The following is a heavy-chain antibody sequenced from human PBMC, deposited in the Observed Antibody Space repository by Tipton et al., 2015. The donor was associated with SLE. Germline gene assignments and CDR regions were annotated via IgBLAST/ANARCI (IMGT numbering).Heavy chain of an antibody. CDR2: ISTGSSYI. Sequence: GSLRLSCAASGFSFSSYSMNCLRQAPGKGLEWVSSISTGSSYIEYADSVKGRFTISRDNSKNTLYLQMSSLRAEDTAVYYCASTKTYNDFWSGTYDFDYWGQGTLVTVFS. CDR1: GFSFSSYS. J-gene: IGHJ4*02. V-gene: IGHV3-21*04. D-gene: IGHD3-3*01. CDR3: ASTKTYNDFWSGTYDFDY.